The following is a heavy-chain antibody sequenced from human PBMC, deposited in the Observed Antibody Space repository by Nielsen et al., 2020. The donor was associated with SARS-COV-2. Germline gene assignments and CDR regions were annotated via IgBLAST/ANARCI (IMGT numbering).Heavy chain of an antibody. CDR3: ARARATIFGLVMSYGMDV. V-gene: IGHV3-30*09. Sequence: GESLKISCAASGFTFSSYAMHWVRQAPGKGLEWVASISYKGNNRYYTDSVKGRFAISRDNGKSTLYLQLSSLRSDDTAVYYCARARATIFGLVMSYGMDVWGQGTTVAVSS. D-gene: IGHD3/OR15-3a*01. CDR1: GFTFSSYA. J-gene: IGHJ6*02. CDR2: ISYKGNNR.